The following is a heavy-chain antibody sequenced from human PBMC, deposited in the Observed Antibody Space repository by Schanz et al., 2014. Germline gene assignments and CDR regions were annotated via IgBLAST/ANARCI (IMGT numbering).Heavy chain of an antibody. D-gene: IGHD2-21*02. J-gene: IGHJ4*02. CDR3: AKVQTHTLYGGNSCFDY. CDR2: ISWNSGNI. Sequence: EVQLVESGGGLVQPGRSLRLSCAASGFTFDDHAMHWVRQVPGKGLEWVSGISWNSGNIAYADSVKGRFTISRDNAKNSLYLQMNSLRPEDTALYYRAKVQTHTLYGGNSCFDYWGQGSLVTVSP. V-gene: IGHV3-9*01. CDR1: GFTFDDHA.